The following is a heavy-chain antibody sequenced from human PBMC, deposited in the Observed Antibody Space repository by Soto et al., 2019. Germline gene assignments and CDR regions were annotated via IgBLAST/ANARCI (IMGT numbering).Heavy chain of an antibody. CDR2: IYYSGST. Sequence: SETLSLTCTVSGGSISSGGYYWSWIRQHPGKGLEWIGYIYYSGSTYYNPSLKSRVTISVDTSKNQFSLKLSSVTAADTAVYYCARGGTRIPVAGIFDYWGQGTLVTVSS. J-gene: IGHJ4*02. V-gene: IGHV4-31*03. CDR1: GGSISSGGYY. D-gene: IGHD6-19*01. CDR3: ARGGTRIPVAGIFDY.